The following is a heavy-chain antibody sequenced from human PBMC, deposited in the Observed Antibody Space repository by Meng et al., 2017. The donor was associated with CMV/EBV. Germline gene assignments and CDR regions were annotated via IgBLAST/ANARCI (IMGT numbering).Heavy chain of an antibody. CDR1: GFTFDGFG. CDR3: ARARVYSSSWYGGFDY. J-gene: IGHJ4*02. CDR2: ISWNGGTA. D-gene: IGHD6-13*01. Sequence: GESLKISCAASGFTFDGFGMSWVRQAPRKGLEWVSGISWNGGTAGYADSVRGRFTISRDNSKSTLYLQMNSLRAEDTAVYYCARARVYSSSWYGGFDYWGQGTLVTVSS. V-gene: IGHV3-20*04.